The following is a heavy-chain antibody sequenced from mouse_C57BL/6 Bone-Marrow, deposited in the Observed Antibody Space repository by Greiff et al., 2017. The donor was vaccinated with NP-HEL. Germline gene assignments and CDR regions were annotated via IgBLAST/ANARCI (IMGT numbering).Heavy chain of an antibody. D-gene: IGHD2-3*01. CDR3: ARLHYDGYYPLFDY. CDR2: ISSGGSYT. CDR1: GFTFSSYG. J-gene: IGHJ2*01. Sequence: EVQGVESGGDLVKPGGSLKLSCAASGFTFSSYGMSWVRQTPDKRLEWVATISSGGSYTYYPDSVKGRFTISRDNAKNTLYLQMSSLKSEDTAMYYCARLHYDGYYPLFDYWGQGTTLTVSS. V-gene: IGHV5-6*01.